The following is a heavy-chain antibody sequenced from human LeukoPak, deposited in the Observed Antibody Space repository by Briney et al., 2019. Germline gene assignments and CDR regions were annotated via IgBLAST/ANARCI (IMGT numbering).Heavy chain of an antibody. CDR1: GGSISSSNW. CDR3: ARGLEDSSGYYFLQH. Sequence: PSGTLSLTCAVSGGSISSSNWWSWVRQPPGKGLEWIGEIYHSGSTNYNPSLKSRVTISVDKSKNQFSLKLSSVTAADTAVYYCARGLEDSSGYYFLQHWGQGTLVTVSS. CDR2: IYHSGST. D-gene: IGHD3-22*01. V-gene: IGHV4-4*02. J-gene: IGHJ1*01.